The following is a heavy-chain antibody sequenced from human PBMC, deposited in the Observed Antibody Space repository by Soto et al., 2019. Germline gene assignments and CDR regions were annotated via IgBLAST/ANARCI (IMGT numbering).Heavy chain of an antibody. D-gene: IGHD3-3*01. V-gene: IGHV1-18*01. CDR3: ARDVTYYDFWSGYSFDY. Sequence: GASVKVSCKASGYTFTSYGISWVRQAPGQGLEWMGWISAYNGNTNYAQKLQGRVTVTTDTSTSTAYMELRSLRSDDTAVYYCARDVTYYDFWSGYSFDYWGQGTLVTVSS. CDR2: ISAYNGNT. CDR1: GYTFTSYG. J-gene: IGHJ4*02.